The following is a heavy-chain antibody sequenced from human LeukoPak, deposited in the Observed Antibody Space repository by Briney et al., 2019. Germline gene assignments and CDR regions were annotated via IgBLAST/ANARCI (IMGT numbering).Heavy chain of an antibody. J-gene: IGHJ1*01. CDR2: ISSGGDIM. D-gene: IGHD2/OR15-2a*01. CDR3: ATNLIGAGEYFQQ. Sequence: GGSLRLSCAASGLRFSDYYVSWIRQAPGKGLQWVSYISSGGDIMHYADSVKGRFTNSRDNAKNSGYLEMNSPGAEDTAVYYCATNLIGAGEYFQQWGQGTLVTVSS. V-gene: IGHV3-11*01. CDR1: GLRFSDYY.